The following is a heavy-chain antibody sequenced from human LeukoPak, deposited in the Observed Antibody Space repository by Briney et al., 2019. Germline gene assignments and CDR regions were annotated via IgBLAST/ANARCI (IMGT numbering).Heavy chain of an antibody. CDR2: ISGDAGST. Sequence: PGGSLRLSCAASGFTFDDYAMHWVRQAPGKGLEWVSLISGDAGSTYYADSVKGRFTISRDDSKNSLYLQMNSLITEDTAFYYCAKDIYRGLDMATRPDYWGQGTLVTVSS. J-gene: IGHJ4*02. V-gene: IGHV3-43*02. CDR1: GFTFDDYA. D-gene: IGHD5-24*01. CDR3: AKDIYRGLDMATRPDY.